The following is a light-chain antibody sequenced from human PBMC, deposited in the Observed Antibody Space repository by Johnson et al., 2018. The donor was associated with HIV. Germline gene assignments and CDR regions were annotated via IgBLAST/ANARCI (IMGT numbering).Light chain of an antibody. CDR1: SSNIGNNY. V-gene: IGLV1-51*02. CDR2: ENN. J-gene: IGLJ1*01. Sequence: QSVLTQPPSVSAAPGQKVTISCSGSSSNIGNNYVSWYQQLPGTAPKLLIYENNKRPSGIPDRFSGSKSGTSATLAITGLQTGDEADYYCGTWDSSLSPHYVFGTGTKVTVL. CDR3: GTWDSSLSPHYV.